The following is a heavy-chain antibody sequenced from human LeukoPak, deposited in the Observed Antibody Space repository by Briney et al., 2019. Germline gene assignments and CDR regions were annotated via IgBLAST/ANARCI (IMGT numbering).Heavy chain of an antibody. CDR3: ARSYYYDSSGYYAL. CDR1: GYTFTGYY. D-gene: IGHD3-22*01. V-gene: IGHV1-2*06. J-gene: IGHJ4*02. CDR2: VNPNSGGT. Sequence: GASVKVSCKAPGYTFTGYYMHWVRQAPGQGLEWMGRVNPNSGGTNYAQKFQGRVTMTRDTSISTAYMELSRLRSDDTAVYYCARSYYYDSSGYYALWGQGTLVTVSS.